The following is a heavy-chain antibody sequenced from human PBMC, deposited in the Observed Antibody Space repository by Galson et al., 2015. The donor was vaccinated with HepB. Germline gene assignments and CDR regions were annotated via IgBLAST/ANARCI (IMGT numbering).Heavy chain of an antibody. D-gene: IGHD5-12*01. CDR2: AYYRSKWYN. CDR1: GDSVSTNIVA. CDR3: TRVRHLARGMDV. V-gene: IGHV6-1*01. Sequence: CALSGDSVSTNIVAWNWIRQSPPRGLEWLGRAYYRSKWYNDYAVSVQSRITINPDTSRNQFSLQLNSVTPEDTGVYYCTRVRHLARGMDVWGQGTRVIVSS. J-gene: IGHJ6*02.